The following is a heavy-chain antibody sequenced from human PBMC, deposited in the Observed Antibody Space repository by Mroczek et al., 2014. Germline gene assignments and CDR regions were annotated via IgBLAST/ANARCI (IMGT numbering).Heavy chain of an antibody. J-gene: IGHJ4*02. CDR2: SIPVGAP. CDR3: ARAGHYYDSSGYSDY. CDR1: GGSISSYY. D-gene: IGHD3-22*01. Sequence: QVQLQQSGPGLVKPSETLSLTCTVSGGSISSYYWSWIRQPAGRDWSGLGVSIPVGAPTTTPPQESSHHVSRHVQEPVLPEAELCDRADTAVYYCARAGHYYDSSGYSDYWGQGNPGHRLL. V-gene: IGHV4-4*07.